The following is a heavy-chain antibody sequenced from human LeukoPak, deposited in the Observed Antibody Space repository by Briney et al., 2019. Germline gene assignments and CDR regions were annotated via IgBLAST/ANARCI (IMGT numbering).Heavy chain of an antibody. D-gene: IGHD3/OR15-3a*01. V-gene: IGHV3-7*05. J-gene: IGHJ4*02. CDR2: IKPDGSEK. CDR1: GITFSGNW. CDR3: ARDRDWSFDY. Sequence: GGSLRLSCADSGITFSGNWMSWVRQAPGKGLGWVAHIKPDGSEKYYVDSVRGRFTTSRDNAENSLYLEMNSLRAEDTAVYYCARDRDWSFDYWGQGTLVTVSS.